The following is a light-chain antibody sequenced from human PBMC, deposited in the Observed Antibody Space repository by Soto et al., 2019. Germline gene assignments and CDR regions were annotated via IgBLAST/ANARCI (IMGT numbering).Light chain of an antibody. J-gene: IGKJ4*01. Sequence: EVVLTQSPGTLSLSQGERATLSCRASQTISSRSLAWYQQKPGQAPRLLIFDASSRATGIPDGFSGGGSGTDFTLTISRLEPEDFAVYYCQQRSNGPSTFGGGTKVDIK. V-gene: IGKV3D-20*02. CDR1: QTISSRS. CDR2: DAS. CDR3: QQRSNGPST.